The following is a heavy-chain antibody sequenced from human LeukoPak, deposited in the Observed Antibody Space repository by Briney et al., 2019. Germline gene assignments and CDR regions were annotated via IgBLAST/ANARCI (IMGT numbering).Heavy chain of an antibody. CDR3: TRELGRVFGVVPDAFDI. V-gene: IGHV3-49*03. CDR1: GFTFGDYA. D-gene: IGHD3-3*01. CDR2: IRSKAYGGTT. J-gene: IGHJ3*02. Sequence: PGGSLRLSCTASGFTFGDYAMSWFRQAPGKGLEWVGFIRSKAYGGTTEYAASVKGRFTISRDDSKSIAYLQMNSLKTEDTAVYYCTRELGRVFGVVPDAFDIWGQGTMVTVSS.